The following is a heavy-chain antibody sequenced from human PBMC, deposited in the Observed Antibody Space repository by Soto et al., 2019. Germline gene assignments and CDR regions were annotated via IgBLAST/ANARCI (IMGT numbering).Heavy chain of an antibody. Sequence: EVQLVESGGGLVQPGGSLRLSCATSGFILSDCAMNWVRQAPGKGLEWVSYISSSSSVIDYADSVKGRFTVSRDNARNSLELQMNRLRAEDTAVYYCARDLSWGSNWYYYMDVWGKGTTVTVSS. D-gene: IGHD7-27*01. CDR1: GFILSDCA. CDR2: ISSSSSVI. CDR3: ARDLSWGSNWYYYMDV. V-gene: IGHV3-48*01. J-gene: IGHJ6*03.